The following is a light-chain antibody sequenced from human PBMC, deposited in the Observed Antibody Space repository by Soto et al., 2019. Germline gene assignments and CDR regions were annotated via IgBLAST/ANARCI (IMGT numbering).Light chain of an antibody. CDR3: AAWDDSLNGVV. CDR1: SSNIGSTT. J-gene: IGLJ3*02. Sequence: QSVLTQPPSASGTPGQRVTIACSGSSSNIGSTTVKWYQQLPGTAPKLLIYNNNQRPSGVPDRFSGSKSGTSASLAISGLQSEDEDDYYCAAWDDSLNGVVFGGGTKVTVL. CDR2: NNN. V-gene: IGLV1-44*01.